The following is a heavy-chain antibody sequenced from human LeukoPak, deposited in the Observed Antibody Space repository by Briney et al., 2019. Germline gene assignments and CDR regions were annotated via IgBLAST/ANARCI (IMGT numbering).Heavy chain of an antibody. V-gene: IGHV1-2*02. D-gene: IGHD4-17*01. Sequence: ASVKVSCKASGYTFTGYYMHWVRQALGQGLEWMGWINPNSGGTNYAQKFQGRVTMTRDTSISTAYMELSRLRSDDTAVYYCASFNDYGDYVFDYWGQGTLVTVSS. CDR3: ASFNDYGDYVFDY. CDR1: GYTFTGYY. J-gene: IGHJ4*02. CDR2: INPNSGGT.